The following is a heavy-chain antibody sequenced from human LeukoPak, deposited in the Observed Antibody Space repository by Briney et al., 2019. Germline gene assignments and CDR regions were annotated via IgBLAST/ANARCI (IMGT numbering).Heavy chain of an antibody. CDR2: IWFDGSKK. D-gene: IGHD1-7*01. CDR1: GFIFSDYG. J-gene: IGHJ3*02. CDR3: ARYNGNYGAFDI. Sequence: PGGSLRLSCAASGFIFSDYGMRWVRQAPGRGLEWAAVIWFDGSKKNYADSVKGRFAISRDDSKSTLYLQMNTLRAEDTAAYYCARYNGNYGAFDIWGQGTMVTVSS. V-gene: IGHV3-33*01.